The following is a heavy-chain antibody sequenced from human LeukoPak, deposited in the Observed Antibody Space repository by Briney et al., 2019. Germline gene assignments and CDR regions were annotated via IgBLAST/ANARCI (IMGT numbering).Heavy chain of an antibody. Sequence: TGGSLRLSYAASGFTFSSYGMHWVRQAPGKGLEWVAVISYDGSNKYYADSVKGRFTISRDNSKNTLYLQMNSLRAEDTAVYYCAKIHATDDYWGQGTLVTVSS. D-gene: IGHD2-15*01. CDR3: AKIHATDDY. V-gene: IGHV3-30*18. CDR2: ISYDGSNK. J-gene: IGHJ4*02. CDR1: GFTFSSYG.